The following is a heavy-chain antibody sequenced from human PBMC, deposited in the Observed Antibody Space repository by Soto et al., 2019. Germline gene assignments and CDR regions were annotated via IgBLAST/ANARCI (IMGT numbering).Heavy chain of an antibody. D-gene: IGHD4-17*01. J-gene: IGHJ4*02. CDR2: ISGSSSTR. Sequence: GGSLRLSCAASGFTFSSYSMNWVRQAPGKGLEWISYISGSSSTRYYADSVKGRFTISRDNVRNSLYLQMNSVRAEDTAVYYCARDLYGDYENYWGQGTLVTVSS. V-gene: IGHV3-48*01. CDR1: GFTFSSYS. CDR3: ARDLYGDYENY.